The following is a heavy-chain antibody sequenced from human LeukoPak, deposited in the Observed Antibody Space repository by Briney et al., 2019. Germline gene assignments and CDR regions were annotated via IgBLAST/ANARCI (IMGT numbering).Heavy chain of an antibody. J-gene: IGHJ4*02. V-gene: IGHV3-23*01. CDR1: GSTVSSNY. CDR2: ISGSGGST. Sequence: GGSLRLSCAASGSTVSSNYMSWVRQAPGKGLEWVSAISGSGGSTYYADSVKGRFTISRDNSKNTLYLQMNSLRAEDTAVYYCANEGRTYYDFWSGYFTPSGCFDYWGQGTLVTVSS. D-gene: IGHD3-3*01. CDR3: ANEGRTYYDFWSGYFTPSGCFDY.